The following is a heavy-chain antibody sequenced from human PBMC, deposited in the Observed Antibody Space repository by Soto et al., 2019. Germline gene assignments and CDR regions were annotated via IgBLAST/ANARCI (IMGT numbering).Heavy chain of an antibody. D-gene: IGHD2-15*01. CDR2: ISSSSSYI. CDR1: GFTFSSYS. J-gene: IGHJ5*02. V-gene: IGHV3-21*01. Sequence: EVQLVESGGGLVKPGGSLRLSCAASGFTFSSYSMNWVRQAPGKGLEWVSSISSSSSYIYYADSVKGRFNISRDNAKNSLYLQMNSLRAEDTAVYYCARAELDGGNPIRFDPWGQGTLVTVSS. CDR3: ARAELDGGNPIRFDP.